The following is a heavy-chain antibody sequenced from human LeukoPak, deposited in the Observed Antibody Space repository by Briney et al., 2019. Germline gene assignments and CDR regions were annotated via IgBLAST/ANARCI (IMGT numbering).Heavy chain of an antibody. J-gene: IGHJ4*02. Sequence: GGSLILSCAASGFTFSTYGMHWVRQAPGKGLEWVAVISYDGSHKYYADSVKGRFTISRDNPKNTLYLQMNSLRAEDTAVYYCAKDGVDYGDYSYYFDYWGQEILVTVSS. CDR1: GFTFSTYG. D-gene: IGHD4-17*01. V-gene: IGHV3-30*18. CDR2: ISYDGSHK. CDR3: AKDGVDYGDYSYYFDY.